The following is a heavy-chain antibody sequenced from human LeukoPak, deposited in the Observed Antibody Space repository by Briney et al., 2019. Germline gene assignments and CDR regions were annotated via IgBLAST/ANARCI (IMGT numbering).Heavy chain of an antibody. Sequence: ASVKVSCKASGYTFTGYYMHWVRRAPGQGLEWMGWINPNSGGTNYAQKFQGWVTMTRDTSISTAYMELSRLRSDDTAVYYCARAEITMVRGVTPFGMDVWGKGTTVTVSS. CDR3: ARAEITMVRGVTPFGMDV. CDR1: GYTFTGYY. J-gene: IGHJ6*04. CDR2: INPNSGGT. D-gene: IGHD3-10*01. V-gene: IGHV1-2*04.